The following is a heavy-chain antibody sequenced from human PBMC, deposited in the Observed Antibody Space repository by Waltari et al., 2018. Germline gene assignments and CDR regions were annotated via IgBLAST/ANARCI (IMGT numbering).Heavy chain of an antibody. J-gene: IGHJ4*02. CDR1: GFTFSSYS. CDR3: ARGEVCRGPGFDY. CDR2: ISSSSSTI. V-gene: IGHV3-48*04. D-gene: IGHD2-15*01. Sequence: EVQLVESGGGLVQPGGSLRLSCAASGFTFSSYSMNWVRQAPGKGLEWVSYISSSSSTIYYADSVKGRFTISRDNAKNSLYLQMNSLRAEDTAVYYCARGEVCRGPGFDYWGQGTLVTVSS.